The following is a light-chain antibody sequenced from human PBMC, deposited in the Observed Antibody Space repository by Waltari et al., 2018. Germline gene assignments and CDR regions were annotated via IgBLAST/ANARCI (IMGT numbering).Light chain of an antibody. CDR1: QSVSSN. CDR2: GAS. CDR3: QQRSDWPLT. V-gene: IGKV3-15*01. Sequence: EIVMTQSPATLSVSPGERPTLSCRASQSVSSNLAWYQQKPGQAPRLLIYGASTRATGIPARFSGSGSGTEFTLTISSLQSEDFAVYYCQQRSDWPLTFGGGTKVEIK. J-gene: IGKJ4*01.